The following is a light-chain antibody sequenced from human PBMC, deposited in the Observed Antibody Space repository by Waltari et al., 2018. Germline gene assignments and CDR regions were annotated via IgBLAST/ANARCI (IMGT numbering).Light chain of an antibody. V-gene: IGKV2-40*01. Sequence: DIVLTQTPLSLPVTPGEPASISCRSSQSLLFIDDGNTYLYLYLQKPGQAPQILIYTLSHRVSGGPDRFSGSGAGTDVTLKISRVEAEDVGVYYCMQRAEFPLTFGGGTKVEIK. CDR2: TLS. CDR1: QSLLFIDDGNTY. J-gene: IGKJ4*02. CDR3: MQRAEFPLT.